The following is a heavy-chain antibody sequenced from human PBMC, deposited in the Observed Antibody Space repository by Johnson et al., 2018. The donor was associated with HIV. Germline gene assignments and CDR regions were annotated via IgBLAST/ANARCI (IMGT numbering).Heavy chain of an antibody. CDR3: AKDRDLAAAGTDAFDI. J-gene: IGHJ3*02. Sequence: VQLVESGGGLIQPGGSLGLSCAASGFNVSTNNMNWVRQAPGKGLEWVSVTYSGGRTYYADSVKGRFTISRDNAKNSLYLQMNSLRAEDTALYYCAKDRDLAAAGTDAFDIWGQGTMVTVSS. CDR1: GFNVSTNN. D-gene: IGHD6-13*01. V-gene: IGHV3-53*01. CDR2: TYSGGRT.